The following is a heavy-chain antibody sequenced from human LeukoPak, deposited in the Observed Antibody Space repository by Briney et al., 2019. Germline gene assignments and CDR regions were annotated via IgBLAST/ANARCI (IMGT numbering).Heavy chain of an antibody. J-gene: IGHJ4*02. CDR1: GFTFSSYS. CDR2: ISSSSSYI. Sequence: GGSLRLSCAASGFTFSSYSMYWVRQAPGKGLEWVSSISSSSSYIYYADSVKGRFTISRDNAKNSLYLQMNSLRAEDTAVYYCARDLYGDYDVCFDYWGQGTLVTVSS. D-gene: IGHD4-17*01. V-gene: IGHV3-21*01. CDR3: ARDLYGDYDVCFDY.